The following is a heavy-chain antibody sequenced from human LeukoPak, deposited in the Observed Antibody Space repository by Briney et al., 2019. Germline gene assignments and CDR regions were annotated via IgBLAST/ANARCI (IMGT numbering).Heavy chain of an antibody. Sequence: PGGSLRLSCAASGFTFSSYNMNWVRQAPGKGLEWVSYISSSSSTIYYADSVKGRFTISRDNAKNSLYLQMNSLRAEDTAVYYCARDHYTYYDILTGLPSGIDYWGQGTLVTVSS. V-gene: IGHV3-48*01. CDR3: ARDHYTYYDILTGLPSGIDY. J-gene: IGHJ4*02. CDR2: ISSSSSTI. D-gene: IGHD3-9*01. CDR1: GFTFSSYN.